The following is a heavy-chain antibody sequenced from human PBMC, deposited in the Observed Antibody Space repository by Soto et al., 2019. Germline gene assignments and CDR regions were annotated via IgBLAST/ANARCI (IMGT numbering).Heavy chain of an antibody. CDR2: INTGHGNT. Sequence: QVPLVQSGAEVKKPGASVKVSCTASGYTFTDCSIHWVRQAPGQGLECMGWINTGHGNTQYSLKFQDRVTITRESSVTTAYMELSCLTSEDTAVYYCARAPWRATVSYWYFDVWGRGTLVTVSS. CDR3: ARAPWRATVSYWYFDV. CDR1: GYTFTDCS. D-gene: IGHD1-1*01. J-gene: IGHJ2*01. V-gene: IGHV1-3*04.